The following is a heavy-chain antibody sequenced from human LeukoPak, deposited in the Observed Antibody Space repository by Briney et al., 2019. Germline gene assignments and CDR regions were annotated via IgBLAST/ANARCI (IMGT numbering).Heavy chain of an antibody. Sequence: SETLSLICTVSGGSISSYYWSWIRQPPGKGLEWIGYIYYSGSTNYNPSLKSRVTISVDTSKNQFSLKLSSVTAADTAVYYCARQELLWFGEYNWFDPWGQGTLVTVSS. V-gene: IGHV4-59*08. CDR1: GGSISSYY. J-gene: IGHJ5*02. CDR3: ARQELLWFGEYNWFDP. CDR2: IYYSGST. D-gene: IGHD3-10*01.